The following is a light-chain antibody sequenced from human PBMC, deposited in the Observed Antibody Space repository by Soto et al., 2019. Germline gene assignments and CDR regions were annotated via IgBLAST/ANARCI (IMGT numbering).Light chain of an antibody. Sequence: QSALTQPASVSGSPGQSIIISCTGTNSDVGGYNLVSWYQHHPGKAPKLIIYEVNKRPSGISNRFSGSRSGTTSSLIISGLQAEDEADFYCCSYAGYGSWVCGGGTKLTVL. CDR1: NSDVGGYNL. J-gene: IGLJ3*02. CDR2: EVN. V-gene: IGLV2-23*02. CDR3: CSYAGYGSWV.